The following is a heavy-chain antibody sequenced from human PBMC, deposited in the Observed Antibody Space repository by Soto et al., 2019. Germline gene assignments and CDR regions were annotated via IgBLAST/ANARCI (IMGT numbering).Heavy chain of an antibody. CDR1: GFSLSTSGVG. CDR2: IYWDDDK. CDR3: AHRRFPRGLDY. Sequence: QITLKESGPTLVKPTQPLTLTCTFSGFSLSTSGVGVGWIRQPPGKALEWLALIYWDDDKRYSPSLKSTLTITKDTSKNQVVLTMANIDPVDTATYYCAHRRFPRGLDYWGQGTLVTVSS. V-gene: IGHV2-5*02. J-gene: IGHJ4*02. D-gene: IGHD3-10*01.